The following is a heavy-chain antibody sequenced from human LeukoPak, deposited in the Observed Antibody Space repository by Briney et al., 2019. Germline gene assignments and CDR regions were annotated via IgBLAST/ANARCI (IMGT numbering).Heavy chain of an antibody. J-gene: IGHJ4*02. V-gene: IGHV4-4*07. Sequence: SETLSLTCTVSGGSISSYYWSWIRQPAGKGLEWIGRIYTSGSTNYNPSLKSRVTISVDTSKNQFSLKLNSVTAADTAVYYCARRSGSGSLDYFDYWGQGTLVTVSS. CDR1: GGSISSYY. CDR3: ARRSGSGSLDYFDY. CDR2: IYTSGST. D-gene: IGHD3-3*01.